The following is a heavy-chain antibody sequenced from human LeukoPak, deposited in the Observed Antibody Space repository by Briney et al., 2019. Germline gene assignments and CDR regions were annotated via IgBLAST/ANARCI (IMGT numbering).Heavy chain of an antibody. J-gene: IGHJ4*02. CDR3: ARGTAGYHSSYFDY. D-gene: IGHD3-16*02. CDR2: INSDGSAT. V-gene: IGHV3-74*01. CDR1: EFTVSGNQ. Sequence: PGGSLTLSCVVSEFTVSGNQMSWVRQAPGKGLVWVSRINSDGSATAYADSVKGRFTISRDNAENTLYLQMNSLRAEDTAVYYCARGTAGYHSSYFDYWGQGTLVTVSS.